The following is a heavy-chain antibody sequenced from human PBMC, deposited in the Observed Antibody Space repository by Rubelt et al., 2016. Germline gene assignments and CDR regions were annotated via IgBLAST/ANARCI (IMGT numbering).Heavy chain of an antibody. CDR1: TFSTHW. CDR2: MNGAGSST. CDR3: EREGTQFFDWLVRG. V-gene: IGHV3-74*01. Sequence: TFSTHWMHWFRQAPGKGLVWVSRMNGAGSSTRYADSVKGRFTISRDNSKNTRYLQMIGTRAEDTAVYYCEREGTQFFDWLVRGGGQGTPVTVSS. D-gene: IGHD3/OR15-3a*01. J-gene: IGHJ4*02.